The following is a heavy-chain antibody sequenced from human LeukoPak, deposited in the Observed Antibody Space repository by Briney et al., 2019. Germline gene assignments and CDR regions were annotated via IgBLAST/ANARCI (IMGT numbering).Heavy chain of an antibody. V-gene: IGHV3-30*18. CDR3: AKGRGQWLVLCYFDY. J-gene: IGHJ4*02. D-gene: IGHD6-19*01. CDR2: ISYDGSNK. CDR1: GFTFSSYG. Sequence: PGGSLRLSCAASGFTFSSYGMHWVRQAPGKGLEWVAVISYDGSNKYYADSVKGRFTISRDNSKNTLYLQMNSLRAEDTALYYCAKGRGQWLVLCYFDYWGQGTLVTVSS.